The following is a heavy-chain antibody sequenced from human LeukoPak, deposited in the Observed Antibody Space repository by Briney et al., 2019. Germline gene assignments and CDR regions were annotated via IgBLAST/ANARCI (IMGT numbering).Heavy chain of an antibody. V-gene: IGHV4-59*01. J-gene: IGHJ5*02. CDR1: GGSISSYY. CDR3: ARENDFWSGYSPYNWFDP. Sequence: PSETLSLTCTVSGGSISSYYWSWIRQPPGKGLEWIGYIYYSGSTNYNPSLKSRVTISVDTSKNQFSLKLSSVTAADTAVYYCARENDFWSGYSPYNWFDPWGQGTLATVSS. D-gene: IGHD3-3*01. CDR2: IYYSGST.